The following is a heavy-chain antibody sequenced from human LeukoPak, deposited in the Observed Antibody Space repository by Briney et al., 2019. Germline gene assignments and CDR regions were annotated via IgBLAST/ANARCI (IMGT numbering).Heavy chain of an antibody. V-gene: IGHV1-18*01. CDR3: ARDRKYCTNGVCSYFDY. J-gene: IGHJ4*02. CDR2: ISAYNGNT. Sequence: ASVKVSCKASGYTFTSYGISWVRQAPGQGLEWMGWISAYNGNTNYAQKLQGRVTMTTDTSTSTAYMELRSLRSDDTAVYYCARDRKYCTNGVCSYFDYWGQGTLVTVSS. D-gene: IGHD2-8*01. CDR1: GYTFTSYG.